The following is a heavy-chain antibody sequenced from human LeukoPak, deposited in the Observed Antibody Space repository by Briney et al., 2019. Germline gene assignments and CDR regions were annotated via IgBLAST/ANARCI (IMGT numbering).Heavy chain of an antibody. CDR2: IYYSGST. V-gene: IGHV4-39*01. D-gene: IGHD3-22*01. J-gene: IGHJ4*02. Sequence: SETLSLTCTVSGGSISSSSYYWGWIRQPPGKGLEWIGSIYYSGSTYYNPSLKSRVTISVDTSKNQFSLKLSSVTAADTAVYYCARQGKRKIVVVRNGYFDYWGQGTLVTVSS. CDR3: ARQGKRKIVVVRNGYFDY. CDR1: GGSISSSSYY.